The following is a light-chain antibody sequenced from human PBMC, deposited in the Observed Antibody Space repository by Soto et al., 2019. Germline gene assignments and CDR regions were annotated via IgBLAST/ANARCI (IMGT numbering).Light chain of an antibody. J-gene: IGKJ1*01. V-gene: IGKV3-20*01. CDR1: QSVSSSF. Sequence: EIVLTQSPGTLCLSPGERATLPCRASQSVSSSFLAWYQQKPGQAPRLLIYGASKRATGIPDRFSGSGSGTDFTLTISRLEPEDFAVYYCQQYGSSPAKFGQGTKVDIK. CDR2: GAS. CDR3: QQYGSSPAK.